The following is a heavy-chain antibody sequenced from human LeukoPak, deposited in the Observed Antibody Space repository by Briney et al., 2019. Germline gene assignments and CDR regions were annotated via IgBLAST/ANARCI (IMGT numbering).Heavy chain of an antibody. CDR1: GGSISTYY. J-gene: IGHJ5*02. CDR3: ARDLSCSSTSCYAEATGWFDP. V-gene: IGHV4-4*09. CDR2: IYTSGST. Sequence: SETLSLTCTVSGGSISTYYWSWIRQPPGKGLEWIGCIYTSGSTNYNPSLKSRVTISVDTSKNQFSLKLSSVTAADTAVYYCARDLSCSSTSCYAEATGWFDPWGQGTLVTVSS. D-gene: IGHD2-2*01.